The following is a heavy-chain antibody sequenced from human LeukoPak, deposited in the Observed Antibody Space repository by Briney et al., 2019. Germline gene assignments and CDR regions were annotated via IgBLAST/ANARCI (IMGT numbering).Heavy chain of an antibody. Sequence: GKSLRLSCAASGFTFRSYGMHWVRQAPGKGLEWVAVIWYDGSNKYYADSVKGRFTISRDNSENTLYLQMNSLRAEDTALYYCASDGIAVDRGIGYFDYWSQGTLVTVSS. D-gene: IGHD6-13*01. CDR1: GFTFRSYG. CDR3: ASDGIAVDRGIGYFDY. V-gene: IGHV3-33*01. J-gene: IGHJ4*02. CDR2: IWYDGSNK.